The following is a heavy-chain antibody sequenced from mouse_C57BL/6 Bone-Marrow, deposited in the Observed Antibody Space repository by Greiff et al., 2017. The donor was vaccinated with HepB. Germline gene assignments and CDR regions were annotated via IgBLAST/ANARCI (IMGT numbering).Heavy chain of an antibody. CDR2: ISNGGGST. J-gene: IGHJ3*01. CDR3: ATWGDGYLY. V-gene: IGHV5-12*01. Sequence: EVKLVESGGGLVQPGGSLKLSCAASGFTFSDYYMYWVRQTPEKRLEWVAYISNGGGSTYYPDTVKGRFTISRDNAKNTLYLQMSRLKSEDTAMYYCATWGDGYLYWGQGTLVTVSA. D-gene: IGHD2-3*01. CDR1: GFTFSDYY.